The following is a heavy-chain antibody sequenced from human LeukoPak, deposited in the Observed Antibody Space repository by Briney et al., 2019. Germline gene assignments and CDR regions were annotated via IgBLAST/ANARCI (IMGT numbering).Heavy chain of an antibody. J-gene: IGHJ5*02. D-gene: IGHD2-2*01. CDR2: ISYDGSDK. V-gene: IGHV3-30*03. CDR1: GFTFSSYG. Sequence: GGSLRLSCVASGFTFSSYGIHWVRQAPGKGLEWVAVISYDGSDKYYADSVKGRFTISRDNSKNTLYLQMNSLRSDDTAVYYCARLEPPLRGLGYCSSTSCQRAPNWFDPWGQGTLVTVSS. CDR3: ARLEPPLRGLGYCSSTSCQRAPNWFDP.